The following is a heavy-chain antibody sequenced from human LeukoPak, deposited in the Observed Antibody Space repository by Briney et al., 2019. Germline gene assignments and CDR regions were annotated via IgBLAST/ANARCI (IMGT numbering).Heavy chain of an antibody. CDR3: AKDSSGYYYYYYYYMDV. CDR1: GFTVSSNY. D-gene: IGHD3-22*01. CDR2: IYSGGST. J-gene: IGHJ6*03. Sequence: GGSLRLSCAASGFTVSSNYMSWVRQAPGKGLEWVSVIYSGGSTHYADSVKGRFTISRDNSKNTLYLQMNSLRAEDTAVYYCAKDSSGYYYYYYYYMDVWAKGPRSPSP. V-gene: IGHV3-53*01.